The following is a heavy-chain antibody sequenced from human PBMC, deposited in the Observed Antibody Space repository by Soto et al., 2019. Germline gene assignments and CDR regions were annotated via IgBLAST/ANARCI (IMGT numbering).Heavy chain of an antibody. CDR3: ARGPISWYSSSYGVYYYYMGV. Sequence: QVQLVQSGAEVKKPGASVKVSCKASGYTFTSYDINWVRQATGQGLEWMGWMNPNSGNTGYAQKFQGRVTMTRNTSVNTAYMELSSLRSEDTAVYYCARGPISWYSSSYGVYYYYMGVWGKGTTVTVSS. V-gene: IGHV1-8*01. D-gene: IGHD6-6*01. CDR1: GYTFTSYD. J-gene: IGHJ6*03. CDR2: MNPNSGNT.